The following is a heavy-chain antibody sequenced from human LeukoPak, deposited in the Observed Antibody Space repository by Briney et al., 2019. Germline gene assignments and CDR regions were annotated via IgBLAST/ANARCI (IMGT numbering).Heavy chain of an antibody. CDR3: AREESTATTWRPFDY. Sequence: KPSETLSLTCTVSGGSISSSSYYWGWIRQPPGKGLEWIGSIYYSGSTYYNPSLKSRVTISVDTSKNQFSLKLSSVTAADTAVYYCAREESTATTWRPFDYWGQGTLVTVSS. CDR1: GGSISSSSYY. CDR2: IYYSGST. V-gene: IGHV4-39*07. D-gene: IGHD4-17*01. J-gene: IGHJ4*02.